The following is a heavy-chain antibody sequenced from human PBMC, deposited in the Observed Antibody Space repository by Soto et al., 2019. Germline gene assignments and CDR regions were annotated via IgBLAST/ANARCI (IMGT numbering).Heavy chain of an antibody. D-gene: IGHD3-22*01. CDR2: INPITGGT. CDR3: ARNYYDSSDRDYLDY. Sequence: ASVKVSCKASGYTFTSYHIHWVRQAPGQGLEWTGWINPITGGTNYAPKFQGRVTMTRDTSITTAYMELSRLRSDDTAVYYCARNYYDSSDRDYLDYWGQGTPVTVSS. V-gene: IGHV1-2*02. J-gene: IGHJ4*02. CDR1: GYTFTSYH.